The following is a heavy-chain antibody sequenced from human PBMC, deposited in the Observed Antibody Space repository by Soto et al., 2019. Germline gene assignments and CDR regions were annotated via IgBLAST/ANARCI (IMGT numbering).Heavy chain of an antibody. CDR1: GGSFSAYY. D-gene: IGHD2-2*01. Sequence: SETLSLTCAVYGGSFSAYYWTWIRQPPGKGLEWIGEINDSGSTNYNASLKSRVTISVDTSKNQFSLKVKSVTAADTAVYYCSGHRYCSNTNGADYWAQGTLVTVSS. CDR2: INDSGST. V-gene: IGHV4-34*01. CDR3: SGHRYCSNTNGADY. J-gene: IGHJ4*02.